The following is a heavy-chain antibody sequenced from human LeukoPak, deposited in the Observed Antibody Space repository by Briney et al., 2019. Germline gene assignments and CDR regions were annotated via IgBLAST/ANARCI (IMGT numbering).Heavy chain of an antibody. Sequence: ASVKVSCKASGYTFTRSGISWLRQAPGQGLEWMGWINHNGKTNIEQKFQGRVTMTTDTSTTTAFMEVRSLRSDDTAVYYCARDSDSVYPPPKFDPWGQGTLVTVSS. CDR3: ARDSDSVYPPPKFDP. CDR1: GYTFTRSG. J-gene: IGHJ5*02. V-gene: IGHV1-18*01. CDR2: INHNGKT. D-gene: IGHD5/OR15-5a*01.